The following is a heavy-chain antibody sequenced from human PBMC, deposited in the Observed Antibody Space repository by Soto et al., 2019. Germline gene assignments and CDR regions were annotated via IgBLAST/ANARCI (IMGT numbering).Heavy chain of an antibody. CDR2: IYSGGST. J-gene: IGHJ6*03. V-gene: IGHV3-66*01. CDR1: GFTVSSNY. D-gene: IGHD3-3*01. Sequence: GGSLRLSCAASGFTVSSNYMSWVRQAPGKGLEWVSVIYSGGSTYYADSVKGRFTISRDNSKNTLYLQMNSLRAEDTAVYYCARDRVRNYDFWSGYLYYMDVWGKGTTVTVSS. CDR3: ARDRVRNYDFWSGYLYYMDV.